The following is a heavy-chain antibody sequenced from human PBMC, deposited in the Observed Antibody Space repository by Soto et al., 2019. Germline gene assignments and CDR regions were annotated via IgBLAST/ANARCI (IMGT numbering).Heavy chain of an antibody. CDR3: TKSRRGILMVYGFGGMDV. D-gene: IGHD2-8*01. Sequence: EVQLLESGGGVAQRGGSLRLSCAPSGFTVSSHAMSWVRQAPGKGLEWVASISGSGDGTYHGDSVKGRFTISRDSSSSTLYLQMNNLRGEDTAVYFCTKSRRGILMVYGFGGMDVWGQGTTVTVSS. CDR1: GFTVSSHA. J-gene: IGHJ6*02. CDR2: ISGSGDGT. V-gene: IGHV3-23*01.